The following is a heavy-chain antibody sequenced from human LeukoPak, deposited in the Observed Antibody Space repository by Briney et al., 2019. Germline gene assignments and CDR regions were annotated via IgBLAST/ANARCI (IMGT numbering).Heavy chain of an antibody. V-gene: IGHV4-59*01. Sequence: SETLSLTCTVSGDSITSSYWGWIRQPPGKRLEYIGHTYYSGSTNYNPSLKGRVTISLDTSKNQFSLKLSSVTAADTAVYYCARGDSFGAFDIWGQGTMVTVSS. J-gene: IGHJ3*02. CDR2: TYYSGST. CDR3: ARGDSFGAFDI. CDR1: GDSITSSY. D-gene: IGHD2-21*01.